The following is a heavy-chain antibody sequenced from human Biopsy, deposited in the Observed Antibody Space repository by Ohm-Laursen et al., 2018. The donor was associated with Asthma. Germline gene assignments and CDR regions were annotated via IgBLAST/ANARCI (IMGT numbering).Heavy chain of an antibody. J-gene: IGHJ6*02. CDR3: ARAGESDLVGGLDV. Sequence: SLRLSCAATGFSFSNFGMHWVRQAPGKGLEWVAYIAWDGINSYYADSVKGRFTISRDNSRNTLYLQKNSLRADDTAVYYCARAGESDLVGGLDVWGQGTTVIVS. CDR1: GFSFSNFG. V-gene: IGHV3-30*03. D-gene: IGHD2-21*01. CDR2: IAWDGINS.